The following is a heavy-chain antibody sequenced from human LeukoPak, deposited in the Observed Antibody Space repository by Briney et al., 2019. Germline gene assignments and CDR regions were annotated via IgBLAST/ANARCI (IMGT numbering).Heavy chain of an antibody. V-gene: IGHV1-2*02. CDR3: AGGRGYTYGPFDY. CDR2: INPNSGGT. CDR1: GYTFTGYY. D-gene: IGHD5-18*01. J-gene: IGHJ4*02. Sequence: GASVKVSCKASGYTFTGYYMHWVRQAPGQGLEWMGWINPNSGGTNYAQKFQGRVTMTRDTSISTAYMELSRLRSDDTAVYYCAGGRGYTYGPFDYWGQGTLVTVSS.